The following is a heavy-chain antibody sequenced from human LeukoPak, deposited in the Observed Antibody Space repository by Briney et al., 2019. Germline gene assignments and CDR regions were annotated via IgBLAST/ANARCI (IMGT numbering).Heavy chain of an antibody. CDR1: GFTFSSYP. Sequence: GGSLRLSCAASGFTFSSYPLHWVRQAPGRGLEWVTLISYDGSKIYYADSVKGRFTISRDNSKNTLYLQMNSLRAEDTAVYYCARELARGGDCAWGQGTLVTVSS. CDR2: ISYDGSKI. J-gene: IGHJ4*02. CDR3: ARELARGGDCA. D-gene: IGHD2-21*02. V-gene: IGHV3-30*14.